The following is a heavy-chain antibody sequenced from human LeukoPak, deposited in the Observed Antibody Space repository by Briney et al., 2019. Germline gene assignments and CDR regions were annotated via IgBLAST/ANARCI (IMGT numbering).Heavy chain of an antibody. CDR1: GYTFTGYY. CDR3: ARGAGYYDILTGTFDY. Sequence: ASVKVSCKASGYTFTGYYMHWVRQAPGQGLEWMGWINPNSGNTGYAQKFQGRVTMTRNTSISTAYMELSSLRSEDTAVYYCARGAGYYDILTGTFDYWGQGTLVTVSS. J-gene: IGHJ4*02. CDR2: INPNSGNT. D-gene: IGHD3-9*01. V-gene: IGHV1-8*02.